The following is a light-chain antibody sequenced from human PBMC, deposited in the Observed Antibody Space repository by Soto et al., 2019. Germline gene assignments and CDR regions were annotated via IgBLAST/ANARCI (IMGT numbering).Light chain of an antibody. V-gene: IGKV3-15*01. Sequence: EIVMTQSPATLSVSPGERATLSCRASQSISYNLAWYQQKPGQAPRLLIDGASNRATGSPARFSGSGSGTDFTLTISSLQSEDFAVYYCQQHNDWPWTFGQGTRVDIK. CDR3: QQHNDWPWT. CDR2: GAS. J-gene: IGKJ1*01. CDR1: QSISYN.